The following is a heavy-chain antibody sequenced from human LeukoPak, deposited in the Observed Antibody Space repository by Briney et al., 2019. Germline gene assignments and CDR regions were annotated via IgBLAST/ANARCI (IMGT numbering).Heavy chain of an antibody. V-gene: IGHV1-69*13. D-gene: IGHD6-13*01. CDR1: GGTFSSYA. Sequence: ASVKVSCKASGGTFSSYAISWVRQAPGQGLEWMGGIIPIFGTANYAQKFQGRVTITADESTSTAYMELSSLRSEDTAVYSCARVILSAAAGLLFDYWGQGTLVTVSS. J-gene: IGHJ4*02. CDR2: IIPIFGTA. CDR3: ARVILSAAAGLLFDY.